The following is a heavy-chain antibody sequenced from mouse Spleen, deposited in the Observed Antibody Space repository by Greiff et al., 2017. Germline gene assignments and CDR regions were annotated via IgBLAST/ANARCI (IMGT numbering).Heavy chain of an antibody. CDR1: GYTFTSYY. V-gene: IGHV1S56*01. CDR3: ARGDYYGSSLDY. CDR2: IYPGNVNT. D-gene: IGHD1-1*01. Sequence: VKLMESGPELVKPGASVRISCKASGYTFTSYYIHWVKQRPGQGLEWIGWIYPGNVNTKYNEKFKGKATLTADKSSSTAYMQLSSLTSEDSAVYFCARGDYYGSSLDYWGQGTTLTVSS. J-gene: IGHJ2*01.